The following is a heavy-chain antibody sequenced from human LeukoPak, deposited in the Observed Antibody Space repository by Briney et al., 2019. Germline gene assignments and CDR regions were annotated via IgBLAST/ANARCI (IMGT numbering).Heavy chain of an antibody. CDR1: GYTFTSYA. V-gene: IGHV7-4-1*02. D-gene: IGHD6-6*01. Sequence: ASVKVSCKASGYTFTSYAMSWVRQAPGQGLEWMGWINTNTGNPTYAQGFTGRFVFSLDTSVSTAYLQISSLKAEDTAVYYCARHAYSSSGKAFNWFDPWGQGTLVTVSS. CDR2: INTNTGNP. CDR3: ARHAYSSSGKAFNWFDP. J-gene: IGHJ5*02.